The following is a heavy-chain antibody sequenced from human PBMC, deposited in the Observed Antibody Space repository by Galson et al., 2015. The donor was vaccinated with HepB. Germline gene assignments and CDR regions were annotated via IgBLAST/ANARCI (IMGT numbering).Heavy chain of an antibody. CDR2: ISYDGSNK. J-gene: IGHJ6*02. V-gene: IGHV3-30*18. Sequence: SLRLSCAASGFTFSSYGMHWVRQAPGKGLEWVAVISYDGSNKYYADSVKGRFTISRDNSKNTLYLQMNSLRAEDTAVHYCAKDRGMRYSYGMDVWGQGTTVTVSS. CDR1: GFTFSSYG. D-gene: IGHD1-26*01. CDR3: AKDRGMRYSYGMDV.